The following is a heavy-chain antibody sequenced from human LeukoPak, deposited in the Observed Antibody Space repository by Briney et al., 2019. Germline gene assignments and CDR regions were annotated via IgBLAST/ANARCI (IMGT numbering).Heavy chain of an antibody. CDR1: GFTFSSYN. Sequence: GGSLRLSCAASGFTFSSYNMNLVRQAPGKRLEWVSFISSTSSYIYYADSVKGRSTTSRDNAKNSLYLQMNSLRADDTAVYYCARASGFNYYFDYWGQGALVTVSS. CDR2: ISSTSSYI. CDR3: ARASGFNYYFDY. V-gene: IGHV3-21*01. J-gene: IGHJ4*02. D-gene: IGHD3-9*01.